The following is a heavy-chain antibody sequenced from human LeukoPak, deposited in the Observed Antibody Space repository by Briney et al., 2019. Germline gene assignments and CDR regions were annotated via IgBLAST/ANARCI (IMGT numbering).Heavy chain of an antibody. CDR2: ISAYNGNT. D-gene: IGHD3-22*01. CDR3: ARVSVIHYYDSSPPDY. J-gene: IGHJ4*02. CDR1: GYTFTSYG. V-gene: IGHV1-18*01. Sequence: AASVKVSCTASGYTFTSYGISWVRQAPGQGLEWMGWISAYNGNTNYAQKLQGRVTMTTDTSTSTAYMELRSLRSDDTAVYYCARVSVIHYYDSSPPDYWGQGTLVTVSS.